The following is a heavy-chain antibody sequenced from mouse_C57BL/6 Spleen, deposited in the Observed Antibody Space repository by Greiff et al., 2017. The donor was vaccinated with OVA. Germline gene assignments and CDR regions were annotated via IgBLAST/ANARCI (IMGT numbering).Heavy chain of an antibody. J-gene: IGHJ2*01. CDR1: GYTFTDYE. CDR2: IDPETGGT. V-gene: IGHV1-15*01. Sequence: VHLVESGAELVRPGASVTLSCKASGYTFTDYEMHWVKQTPVHGLEWIGAIDPETGGTAYNQKFKGKAILTADKSSSTAYMELRSLTSEDSAVYYCTMSHTDYWGQGTTLTVSS. D-gene: IGHD5-1-1*01. CDR3: TMSHTDY.